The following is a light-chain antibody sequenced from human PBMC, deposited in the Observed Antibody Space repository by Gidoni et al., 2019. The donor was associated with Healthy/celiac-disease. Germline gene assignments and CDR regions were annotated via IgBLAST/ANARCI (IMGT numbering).Light chain of an antibody. CDR2: DAS. Sequence: EIVLTQSPATLSLSPGERATLSCRASQSVSSYLAWYQQKPGQAPRLLIYDASNMATGIPARFSGSGSGKDLTITIRSLEPEDFAVYYCKKRSNWPPLTVGGGTKVEIK. J-gene: IGKJ4*01. V-gene: IGKV3-11*01. CDR3: KKRSNWPPLT. CDR1: QSVSSY.